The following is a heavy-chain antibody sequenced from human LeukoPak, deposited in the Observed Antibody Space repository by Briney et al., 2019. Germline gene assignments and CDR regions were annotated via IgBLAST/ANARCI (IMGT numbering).Heavy chain of an antibody. Sequence: PSETLSLTCTVSGGSISSYYWSWIRQPPGKGLEWIGYIYYSGSTNYNPSLKSRVTISVDTSKNQFSLKLSSVTAADTAVYYCARGILERRPIYYYYGMDVWGRGTTVTVSS. CDR2: IYYSGST. CDR1: GGSISSYY. V-gene: IGHV4-59*08. CDR3: ARGILERRPIYYYYGMDV. J-gene: IGHJ6*02. D-gene: IGHD1-1*01.